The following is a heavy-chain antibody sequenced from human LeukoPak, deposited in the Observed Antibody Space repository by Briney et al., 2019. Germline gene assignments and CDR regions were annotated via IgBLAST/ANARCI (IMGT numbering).Heavy chain of an antibody. V-gene: IGHV1-46*01. J-gene: IGHJ6*02. CDR1: GYTFTTYS. Sequence: GASVKVSCKASGYTFTTYSMHWVRQAPGQGLEWMAIINLSGGSTDYTQKFQGRVTVTRDTSTSTVYMELSSLRSGDTAVYYCVRHNHMDVWGQGTTVTVSS. CDR2: INLSGGST. CDR3: VRHNHMDV.